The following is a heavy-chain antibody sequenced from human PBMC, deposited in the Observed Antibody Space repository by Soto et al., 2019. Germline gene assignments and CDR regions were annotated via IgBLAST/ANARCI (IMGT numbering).Heavy chain of an antibody. V-gene: IGHV4-39*01. Sequence: SETLSLTCAVSGGSIGTSAYYWGWIRQAPGKGLEWIGSINHSGNTYLSPSLKDRVTMSVDTSKNSFSLKLRSATAADTGLYYCSRRAPEWFDPWGKGTMVTVSS. CDR3: SRRAPEWFDP. CDR1: GGSIGTSAYY. J-gene: IGHJ5*02. CDR2: INHSGNT.